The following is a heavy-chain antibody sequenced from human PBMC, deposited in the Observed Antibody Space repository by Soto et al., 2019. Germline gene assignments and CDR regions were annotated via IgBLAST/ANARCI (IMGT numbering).Heavy chain of an antibody. CDR3: ARSPGYFTISFLDP. CDR1: GDSISSVNW. D-gene: IGHD2-8*01. V-gene: IGHV4-4*02. J-gene: IGHJ5*02. Sequence: SETLSLTCAVSGDSISSVNWWSWVRQSPGQGLEWLGDIYHTGITNYNPSLQSRVTISVDKSKNEFSLNLTSVTAADTAVYYCARSPGYFTISFLDPWCQGSLVTSPQ. CDR2: IYHTGIT.